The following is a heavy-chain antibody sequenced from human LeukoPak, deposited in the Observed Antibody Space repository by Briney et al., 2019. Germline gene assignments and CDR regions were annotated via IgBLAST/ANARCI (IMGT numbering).Heavy chain of an antibody. CDR2: IYYSGST. V-gene: IGHV4-59*12. D-gene: IGHD3-3*01. J-gene: IGHJ3*02. CDR1: GGSISSYY. CDR3: AREPKVRRFLGAFDI. Sequence: SESLSLTCTVSGGSISSYYWSWIRQPPGKGLEWIGYIYYSGSTNYNPSLKSRVTISVDTYKNQFSLKLSSVTAADTAVYYCAREPKVRRFLGAFDIWGQGTMVTVSS.